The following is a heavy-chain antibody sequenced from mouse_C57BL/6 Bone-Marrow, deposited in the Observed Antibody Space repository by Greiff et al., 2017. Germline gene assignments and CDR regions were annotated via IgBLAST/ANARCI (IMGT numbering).Heavy chain of an antibody. CDR2: IYPGDGDT. V-gene: IGHV1-80*01. CDR3: ARRNYGSWYFDV. CDR1: GYAFSSYW. J-gene: IGHJ1*03. Sequence: QVQLQQSGAELVKPGASVKISCKASGYAFSSYWMNWVKQRPGKGLEWIGQIYPGDGDTNYNGKFKGKATLTADKSSSTAYMQLSSLTSEDSAVYFCARRNYGSWYFDVWGTGTTVTVSS. D-gene: IGHD1-1*01.